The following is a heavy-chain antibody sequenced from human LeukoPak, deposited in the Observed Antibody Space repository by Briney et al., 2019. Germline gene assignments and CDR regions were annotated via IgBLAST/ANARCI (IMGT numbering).Heavy chain of an antibody. D-gene: IGHD3-9*01. CDR1: GGSISSGDYY. CDR2: IYYSGST. CDR3: ARAKGYDILTGYLNWFDP. V-gene: IGHV4-30-4*01. Sequence: MASETLSLTCTVSGGSISSGDYYWSWIRQPPGKGLEWIGYIYYSGSTYYNPSLKSRVTISVDTSKNQFSLKLSSVTAADTAVYYCARAKGYDILTGYLNWFDPWGQGTLVTVSS. J-gene: IGHJ5*02.